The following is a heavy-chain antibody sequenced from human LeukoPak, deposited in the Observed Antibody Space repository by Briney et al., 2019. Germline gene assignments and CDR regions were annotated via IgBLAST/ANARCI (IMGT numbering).Heavy chain of an antibody. CDR3: AREGCSGGSCYPWVFDY. CDR2: ISGSGGST. Sequence: GGSLRLSCAVSGFTFSSYGMSWVRQAPGKGLEWVSAISGSGGSTYYADSVKGRFTISRDNAKNSLYLQMNSLRAEDTAVYYCAREGCSGGSCYPWVFDYWGQGTLVTVSS. D-gene: IGHD2-15*01. CDR1: GFTFSSYG. V-gene: IGHV3-23*01. J-gene: IGHJ4*02.